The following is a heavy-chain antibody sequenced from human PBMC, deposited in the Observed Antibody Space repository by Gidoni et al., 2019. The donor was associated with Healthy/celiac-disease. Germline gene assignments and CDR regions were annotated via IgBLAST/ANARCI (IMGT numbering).Heavy chain of an antibody. Sequence: QVQLVQSGAEVKKPGSSVKVSCKASGGTFSSYAISWVRQAPGQGLEWMGGIIPIFGTANYAQKFQGRVTITADESTSTAYMELSSLRSEDTAVYYCARGGYDQIHKGPYYYYYGMDVWGQGTTVTVSS. CDR1: GGTFSSYA. CDR3: ARGGYDQIHKGPYYYYYGMDV. V-gene: IGHV1-69*01. J-gene: IGHJ6*02. D-gene: IGHD5-12*01. CDR2: IIPIFGTA.